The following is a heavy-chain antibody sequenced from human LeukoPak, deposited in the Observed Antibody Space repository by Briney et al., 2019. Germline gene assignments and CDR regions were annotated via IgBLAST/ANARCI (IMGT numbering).Heavy chain of an antibody. V-gene: IGHV3-7*03. CDR3: VRTHKIEGCRTSGDSCYSMYRHFDF. CDR2: INQDRSEK. J-gene: IGHJ2*01. CDR1: RFTFRNYW. D-gene: IGHD2-15*01. Sequence: GGSLRLSCTASRFTFRNYWMSWVRQAPGKGLEWVGRINQDRSEKDYVDSVKGRFTMSRDNAVSSVFLQMNRLRAEDTAVYYCVRTHKIEGCRTSGDSCYSMYRHFDFWGGGSLVTVSS.